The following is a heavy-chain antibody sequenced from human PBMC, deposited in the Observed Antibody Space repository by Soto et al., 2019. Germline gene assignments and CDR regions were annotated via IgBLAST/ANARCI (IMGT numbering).Heavy chain of an antibody. V-gene: IGHV4-39*01. CDR1: GGSISSSSYY. D-gene: IGHD3-22*01. CDR2: IYYSGST. J-gene: IGHJ4*02. CDR3: ARHLDSSGYYITFDY. Sequence: SETLSLTCTVSGGSISSSSYYWGWIRQPPGKGLEWIGSIYYSGSTYYNPSLKSRVTISVDTSKNQFSLKLSSVTAADTAVYYCARHLDSSGYYITFDYWGQGTLVTVSS.